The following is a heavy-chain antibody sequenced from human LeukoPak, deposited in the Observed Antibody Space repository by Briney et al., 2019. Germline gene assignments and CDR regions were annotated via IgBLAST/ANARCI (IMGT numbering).Heavy chain of an antibody. J-gene: IGHJ4*02. CDR3: ASQIAAAEN. V-gene: IGHV4-34*01. CDR2: INHSGST. CDR1: GGSFSGYY. Sequence: SETLSLTCAVYGGSFSGYYWSWIRQPPGKGLEWIGEINHSGSTNYNPSLKSRVTISVDTSKNQFSLKLSSVTAADTAVYYCASQIAAAENWGQGTLVTVSS. D-gene: IGHD6-13*01.